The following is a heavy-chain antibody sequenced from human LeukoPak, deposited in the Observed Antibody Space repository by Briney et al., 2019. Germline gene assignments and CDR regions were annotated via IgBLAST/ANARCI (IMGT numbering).Heavy chain of an antibody. J-gene: IGHJ6*03. CDR3: ARDGAWFGDGYYMDV. Sequence: PGGSLRLSCAASGFTFSSYAMHWVRQAPGKGLEWVAVISYDGSNKYYADSVKGRFTISRDNAKNSLYLQMNSLRAEDTAVYYCARDGAWFGDGYYMDVWGKGTTVTVSS. V-gene: IGHV3-30*04. CDR2: ISYDGSNK. D-gene: IGHD3-10*01. CDR1: GFTFSSYA.